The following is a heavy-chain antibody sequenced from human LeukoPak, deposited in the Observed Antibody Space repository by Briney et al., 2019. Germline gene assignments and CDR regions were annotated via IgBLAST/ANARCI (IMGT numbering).Heavy chain of an antibody. CDR1: GFTFNSFW. Sequence: GGSLRLSCAASGFTFNSFWMNWVRQAPGKGLEWVASIKPDGGEKYYLDSVKGRFTISRDNAKNSLYLQMNSLRAEDTAVYYCAKGRSLSFGLGRDIVVVPAAIGFDYWGQGTLVTVSS. J-gene: IGHJ4*02. CDR3: AKGRSLSFGLGRDIVVVPAAIGFDY. D-gene: IGHD2-2*01. V-gene: IGHV3-7*03. CDR2: IKPDGGEK.